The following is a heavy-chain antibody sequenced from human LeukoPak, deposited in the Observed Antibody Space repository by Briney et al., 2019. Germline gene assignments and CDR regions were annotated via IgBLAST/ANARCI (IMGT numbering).Heavy chain of an antibody. J-gene: IGHJ3*02. CDR2: IWYDGSNK. Sequence: SGRSLRLSYAASGFTFSSYGMHWVRKAPGKGLEWVAVIWYDGSNKYYADSVKGRFTISRDNSKNTLYLQMNSLRAEDTAVYYCARGEAVAVADIWGQGTMVTVSS. CDR1: GFTFSSYG. V-gene: IGHV3-33*01. CDR3: ARGEAVAVADI. D-gene: IGHD6-19*01.